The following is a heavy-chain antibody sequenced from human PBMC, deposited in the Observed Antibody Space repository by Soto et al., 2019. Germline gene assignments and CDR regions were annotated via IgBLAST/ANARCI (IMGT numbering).Heavy chain of an antibody. V-gene: IGHV1-18*04. CDR1: GYTFTSYG. CDR2: ISAYNGNT. Sequence: ASVKVSCKASGYTFTSYGISWVRQAPGQGLEWMGWISAYNGNTNYAQKLQGRVTMTTDTSTSTAYMELRSPRSDDTAVYYCARDREIVGADKFDPWGQGTLVTVSS. D-gene: IGHD1-26*01. J-gene: IGHJ5*02. CDR3: ARDREIVGADKFDP.